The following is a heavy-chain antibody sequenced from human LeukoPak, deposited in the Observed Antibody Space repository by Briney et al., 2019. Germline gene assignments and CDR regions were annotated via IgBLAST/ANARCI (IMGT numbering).Heavy chain of an antibody. Sequence: GGSLRLSCAASGFTFSSYGMHWVRQAPGKGLEWVAFIRYDGSNKYYADSVKGRFTISRDNSMNTLYLQMNSLRAEDTAVYYCASPQTYNWNYVPFDYWGQGTLVTVSS. D-gene: IGHD1-7*01. J-gene: IGHJ4*02. CDR2: IRYDGSNK. CDR1: GFTFSSYG. V-gene: IGHV3-30*02. CDR3: ASPQTYNWNYVPFDY.